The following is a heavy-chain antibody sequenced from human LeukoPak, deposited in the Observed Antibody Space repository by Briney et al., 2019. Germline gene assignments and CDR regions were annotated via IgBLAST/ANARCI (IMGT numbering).Heavy chain of an antibody. CDR2: ISGSGGST. V-gene: IGHV3-23*01. D-gene: IGHD6-19*01. CDR1: GFTFSSYA. J-gene: IGHJ4*02. Sequence: GGSLRLSCAASGFTFSSYAMSWVRQAPGQGLEWVSAISGSGGSTYYADSVKGRFTISRDNSKNTLYLQMNSLRAEDTAVYYCAKGQWLSYYFDYWGQGTLVTVSS. CDR3: AKGQWLSYYFDY.